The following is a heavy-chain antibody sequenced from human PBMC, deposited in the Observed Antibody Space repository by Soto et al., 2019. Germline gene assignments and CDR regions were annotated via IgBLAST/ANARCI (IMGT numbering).Heavy chain of an antibody. CDR1: GGTFSSYA. CDR3: ARTVTTPQVGCYYYYGMDV. V-gene: IGHV1-69*13. D-gene: IGHD4-4*01. J-gene: IGHJ6*02. CDR2: IIPIFGTA. Sequence: ASVKVSCKASGGTFSSYAISWVRQAPGQGLEWMGGIIPIFGTANYAQKFQGRVTITADESTSTAYMELSSLRSEDTAVYYCARTVTTPQVGCYYYYGMDVWGQGTTVTVSS.